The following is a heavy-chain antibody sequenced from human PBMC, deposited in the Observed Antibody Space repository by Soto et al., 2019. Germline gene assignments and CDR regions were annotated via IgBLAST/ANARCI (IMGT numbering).Heavy chain of an antibody. CDR2: ISNDGSNK. CDR3: TSSYAVTTLISFGY. CDR1: GFTSSSYG. D-gene: IGHD4-17*01. V-gene: IGHV3-30*03. Sequence: GGSLRLSCAASGFTSSSYGMHWVRQAPGKGLEWVAVISNDGSNKYYADSVKGRFTISRDNSKNTLYLQMNSLRAEDTAVYYCTSSYAVTTLISFGYWGQGSLVPVSS. J-gene: IGHJ4*02.